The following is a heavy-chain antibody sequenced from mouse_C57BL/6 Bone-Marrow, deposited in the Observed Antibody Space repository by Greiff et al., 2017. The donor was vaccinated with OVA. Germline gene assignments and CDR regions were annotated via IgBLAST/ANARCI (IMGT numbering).Heavy chain of an antibody. CDR1: GYSFTGYF. V-gene: IGHV1-20*01. J-gene: IGHJ2*01. CDR3: ARLDLSFDY. CDR2: INPYNGDT. Sequence: EVMLVESGPELVKPGDSVKISCKASGYSFTGYFMNWVMQSHGKSLEWIGRINPYNGDTFYNQKFKGKATLTVDKSSSTAHMELRSLTSEDSAVYYCARLDLSFDYWGQGTTLTVSS.